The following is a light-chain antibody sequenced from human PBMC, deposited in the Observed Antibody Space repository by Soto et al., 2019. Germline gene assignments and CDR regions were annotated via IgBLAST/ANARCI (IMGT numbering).Light chain of an antibody. CDR1: SSDVGAYNY. CDR3: SSYAGSNNVV. CDR2: EVS. Sequence: QSALTQPPSASGSPGQSVTISCTGTSSDVGAYNYVSWYQHHPGKAPKLVIYEVSKRPSGVSDRFSGSKSANTASLTVSGLQAEDEADYYCSSYAGSNNVVFGGGTKLTVL. J-gene: IGLJ3*02. V-gene: IGLV2-8*01.